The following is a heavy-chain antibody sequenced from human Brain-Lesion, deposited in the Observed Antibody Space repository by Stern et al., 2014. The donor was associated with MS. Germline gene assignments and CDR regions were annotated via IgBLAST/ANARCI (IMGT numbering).Heavy chain of an antibody. V-gene: IGHV3-30*18. J-gene: IGHJ5*02. CDR2: VSYDGSNK. D-gene: IGHD2/OR15-2a*01. CDR3: AKDRQYLTYFFDH. Sequence: MQLVESGGGVVQPGRPLRLSCVASGFTFGSCAMHWVRQAPGKGLEWAAGVSYDGSNKYYADSVKGRFTISRDNSQNTLYMQMSSLRPEDTAVYYCAKDRQYLTYFFDHWGQGSLVTVSS. CDR1: GFTFGSCA.